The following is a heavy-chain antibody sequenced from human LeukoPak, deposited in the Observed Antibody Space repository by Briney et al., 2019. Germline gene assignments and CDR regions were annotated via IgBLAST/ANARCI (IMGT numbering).Heavy chain of an antibody. CDR2: ISAYNGNT. CDR1: GYTFTSYG. CDR3: ARDSVAGQRGYFQH. Sequence: ASVKVSCKASGYTFTSYGISWVRQAPGQGLEWMGWISAYNGNTDYAQKFQGRGTMTTDTSTSTAYMELRSLRSDDTAVYYCARDSVAGQRGYFQHWGQGTLVTVS. V-gene: IGHV1-18*01. D-gene: IGHD6-19*01. J-gene: IGHJ1*01.